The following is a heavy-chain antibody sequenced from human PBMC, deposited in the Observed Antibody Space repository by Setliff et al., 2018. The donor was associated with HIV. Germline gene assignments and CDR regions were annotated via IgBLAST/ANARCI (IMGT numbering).Heavy chain of an antibody. CDR3: ARRRETIVVVIGIPNWYFDL. Sequence: SETLSLTCAVYGGSFSGYYWSWIRQPPGKGLEWIGEINHSGSTNYNPSLKSRVTISVDTSKNQFSLRLSSVTAADSAVYYCARRRETIVVVIGIPNWYFDLWGQGTLVTV. CDR2: INHSGST. J-gene: IGHJ2*01. CDR1: GGSFSGYY. D-gene: IGHD2-21*01. V-gene: IGHV4-34*01.